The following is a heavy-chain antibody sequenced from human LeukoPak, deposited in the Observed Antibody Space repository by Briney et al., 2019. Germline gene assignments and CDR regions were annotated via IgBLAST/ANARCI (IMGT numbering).Heavy chain of an antibody. CDR1: GYSISSGYY. CDR2: TYYSGST. D-gene: IGHD4-17*01. CDR3: ARAGGLVTTALFDY. J-gene: IGHJ4*02. Sequence: SETLSLTCTVSGYSISSGYYWSWIRQPPGKGLEWIGYTYYSGSTNYNPSLKSRVTISVDTSKNQFSLKLSSVTAADTAVYYCARAGGLVTTALFDYWGQGTLVTVSS. V-gene: IGHV4-61*01.